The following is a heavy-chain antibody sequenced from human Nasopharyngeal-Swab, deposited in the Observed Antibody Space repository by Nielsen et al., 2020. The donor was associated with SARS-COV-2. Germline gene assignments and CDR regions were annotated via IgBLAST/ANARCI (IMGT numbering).Heavy chain of an antibody. V-gene: IGHV4-59*11. Sequence: SETLSLTCSVSGGSMSSHYWGWIRQPPGKGLEWIGNFYFGGNTYYNPSLKSRVTISVDTSRRHFSLRLNSVTAADTAVYYCARLVDRGWVDPWGQGTLVTVSS. J-gene: IGHJ5*02. CDR1: GGSMSSHY. CDR2: FYFGGNT. CDR3: ARLVDRGWVDP. D-gene: IGHD2-15*01.